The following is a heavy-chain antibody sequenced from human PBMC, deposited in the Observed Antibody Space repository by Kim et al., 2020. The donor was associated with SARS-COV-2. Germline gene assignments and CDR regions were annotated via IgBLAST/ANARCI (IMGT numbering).Heavy chain of an antibody. CDR2: ISSIGTYV. CDR1: GFTFSTYS. J-gene: IGHJ6*02. D-gene: IGHD1-26*01. Sequence: GGSLRLSCAASGFTFSTYSMSWVRQAPGKGLEWVSSISSIGTYVYYADSVKGRFTISRDNAKSSVYLQMNSLRAEDTAVYFCARLENSGSFTVYYYGMDVWGQGTTVTVSS. V-gene: IGHV3-21*06. CDR3: ARLENSGSFTVYYYGMDV.